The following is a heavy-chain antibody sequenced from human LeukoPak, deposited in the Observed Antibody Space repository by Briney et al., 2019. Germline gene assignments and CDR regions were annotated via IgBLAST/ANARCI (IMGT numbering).Heavy chain of an antibody. CDR3: ATSMLDTQALFDY. V-gene: IGHV3-30-3*01. Sequence: GGSLRLSCAASGFTFSSYAMHWVRQAPGKGLEWVAVISYDGSNKYYADSVKGRFTISRDNSKNTLYLQMNSLRAEDTAVYYCATSMLDTQALFDYWGQGTLVTVSS. D-gene: IGHD3-10*02. CDR1: GFTFSSYA. CDR2: ISYDGSNK. J-gene: IGHJ4*02.